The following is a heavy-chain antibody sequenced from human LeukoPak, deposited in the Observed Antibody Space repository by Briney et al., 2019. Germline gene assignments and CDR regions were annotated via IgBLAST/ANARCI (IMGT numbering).Heavy chain of an antibody. CDR2: IWSDGSNK. V-gene: IGHV3-33*01. Sequence: GGSLRLSCAASGFTFSNYAMHWVRQAPGKGLEWVAFIWSDGSNKYYGDSVKDRFTISRDNSKNMLYLHMNSLRAEDTAVYYCARDRGYDFGHHFDYWGQGTLVTVSS. J-gene: IGHJ4*02. CDR3: ARDRGYDFGHHFDY. CDR1: GFTFSNYA. D-gene: IGHD5-18*01.